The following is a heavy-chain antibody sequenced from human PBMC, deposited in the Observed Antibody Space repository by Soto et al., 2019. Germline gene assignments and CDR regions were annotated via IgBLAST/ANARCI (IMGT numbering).Heavy chain of an antibody. CDR3: ARDISSFYYFDY. J-gene: IGHJ4*02. CDR2: ISYDGSNK. V-gene: IGHV3-30-3*01. D-gene: IGHD6-13*01. Sequence: SLRLSCAASGFTFSSYAMHWVRQAPGKGLEWVAVISYDGSNKYYADSVKGRFTISRDNSKNTLYLQMNSLRAEDTAVYYCARDISSFYYFDYWGQGTLVTVSS. CDR1: GFTFSSYA.